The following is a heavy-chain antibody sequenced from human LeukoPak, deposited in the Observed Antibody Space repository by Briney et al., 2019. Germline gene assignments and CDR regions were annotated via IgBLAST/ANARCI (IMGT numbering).Heavy chain of an antibody. CDR1: GGTFSSYA. CDR2: ISGSGGST. D-gene: IGHD3-22*01. CDR3: AKTKGYYYDSSGFADY. J-gene: IGHJ4*02. Sequence: SCKASGGTFSSYAMSWVRQAPGKGLEWVSVISGSGGSTYYADSVKGRFTISRDNSKNTLFLQMNSLRAEDTAVYYCAKTKGYYYDSSGFADYWGPGTLVTVSS. V-gene: IGHV3-23*01.